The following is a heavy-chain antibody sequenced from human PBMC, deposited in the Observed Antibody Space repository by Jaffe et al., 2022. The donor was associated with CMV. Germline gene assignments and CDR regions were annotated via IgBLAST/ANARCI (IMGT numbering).Heavy chain of an antibody. Sequence: QVQLVQSGAEVKKPGASVKVSCKASGYTFTSYDINWVRQATGQGLEWMGWMNPNSGNTGYAQKFQGRVTMTRNTSISTAYMELSSLRSEDTAVYYCARGRQLLWFGELPYYYYYYGMDVWGQGTTVTVSS. D-gene: IGHD3-10*01. V-gene: IGHV1-8*01. J-gene: IGHJ6*02. CDR3: ARGRQLLWFGELPYYYYYYGMDV. CDR1: GYTFTSYD. CDR2: MNPNSGNT.